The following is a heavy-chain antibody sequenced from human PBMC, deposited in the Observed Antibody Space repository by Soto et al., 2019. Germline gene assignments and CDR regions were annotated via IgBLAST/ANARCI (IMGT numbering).Heavy chain of an antibody. Sequence: QVQLVQSGAEVKKPGSSVKVSCKASGGTFSSYAISWVRQAPGQGLEWMGGIIPIFGTANYAQKFQGRVTITADESTSTAYMELSSLRSEDTAVYYCARAVLDRRIVLVPAAMAEYIRRNWFDPWGQGTLVTVSS. D-gene: IGHD2-2*01. J-gene: IGHJ5*02. CDR2: IIPIFGTA. CDR1: GGTFSSYA. V-gene: IGHV1-69*12. CDR3: ARAVLDRRIVLVPAAMAEYIRRNWFDP.